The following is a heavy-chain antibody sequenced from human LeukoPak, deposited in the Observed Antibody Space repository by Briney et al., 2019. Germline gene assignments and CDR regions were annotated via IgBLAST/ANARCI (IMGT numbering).Heavy chain of an antibody. D-gene: IGHD3-3*01. CDR1: GFTFSSSW. J-gene: IGHJ4*02. Sequence: PGGSLRLSCAASGFTFSSSWMTWVRQVPGKGLEWVAHIKDDGTEKYYVDSVKGRFTISKDNAKNSVYLQMNSLRAEDTAVYYCAKENDFVYWGQGTLVTVSS. CDR3: AKENDFVY. V-gene: IGHV3-7*01. CDR2: IKDDGTEK.